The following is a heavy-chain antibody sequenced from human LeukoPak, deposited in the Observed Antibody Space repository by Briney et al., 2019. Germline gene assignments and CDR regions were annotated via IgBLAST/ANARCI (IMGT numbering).Heavy chain of an antibody. J-gene: IGHJ4*02. Sequence: ASVKVSCKPSGYTFTSYGIGWVRQAPGQGLEWMGWISAYNGNTNYAQKLQGRVTMTTDTSTSTAYMELRGLRSDDTAVYYCARDLAATNTQVRFSLEWGQGTLVTVSS. CDR2: ISAYNGNT. CDR1: GYTFTSYG. CDR3: ARDLAATNTQVRFSLE. D-gene: IGHD4-11*01. V-gene: IGHV1-18*01.